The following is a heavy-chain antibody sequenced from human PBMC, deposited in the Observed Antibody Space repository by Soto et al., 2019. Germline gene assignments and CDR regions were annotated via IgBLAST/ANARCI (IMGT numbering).Heavy chain of an antibody. D-gene: IGHD3-16*01. J-gene: IGHJ3*01. CDR1: GESIGSGGHY. Sequence: SETLSLTCSVSGESIGSGGHYWNWIRQRPEKGLEWIGYIYYSGSTHYNPSLRSRLTISVVTSTNHISLRLTSVTAADTAAYYCARAFYDSSAAGVAFDLWGPGTMVTVSS. CDR3: ARAFYDSSAAGVAFDL. V-gene: IGHV4-61*03. CDR2: IYYSGST.